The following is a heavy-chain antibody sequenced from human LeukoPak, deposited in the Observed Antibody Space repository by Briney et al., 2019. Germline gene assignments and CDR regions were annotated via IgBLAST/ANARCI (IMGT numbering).Heavy chain of an antibody. V-gene: IGHV1-18*01. CDR3: ARGVSGTYYYYYMDV. CDR1: GYTFTSYG. Sequence: GASVKVSCKASGYTFTSYGISWVRQAPGQGLEWMGWISAYNGNTNYAQKFQGRVTMTRDTSISTAYMELSRLRSDDTAVYYCARGVSGTYYYYYMDVWGKGTTVTVSS. CDR2: ISAYNGNT. D-gene: IGHD6-19*01. J-gene: IGHJ6*03.